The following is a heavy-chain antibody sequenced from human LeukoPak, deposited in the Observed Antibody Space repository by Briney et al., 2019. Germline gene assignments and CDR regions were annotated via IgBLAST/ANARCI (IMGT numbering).Heavy chain of an antibody. CDR3: ARGRDYFPIDY. CDR2: TYSGGNT. Sequence: GGSLRLSCAASGFTFSSSHMTWVRQTPGKGLMWVSVTYSGGNTDYADSVKGRFTISRDNSRNTLYLQMSSLRVEDTAIYYCARGRDYFPIDYWGQGTFVIVSS. J-gene: IGHJ4*02. V-gene: IGHV3-53*01. D-gene: IGHD2/OR15-2a*01. CDR1: GFTFSSSH.